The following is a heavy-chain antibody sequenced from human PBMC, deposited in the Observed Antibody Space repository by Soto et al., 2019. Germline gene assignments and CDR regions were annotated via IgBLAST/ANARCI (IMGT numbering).Heavy chain of an antibody. D-gene: IGHD3-22*01. CDR3: ARRDRSGFSYWLDT. CDR1: GGSISSYY. Sequence: SETLSLTCTVSGGSISSYYWSWIRQPPGKGLEWIGTIYFSGTTYYNPSLKSRVTISVDTSKSQFSLKVSSVTAADTAVYYCARRDRSGFSYWLDTWGQGTLVTVS. J-gene: IGHJ5*02. CDR2: IYFSGTT. V-gene: IGHV4-59*06.